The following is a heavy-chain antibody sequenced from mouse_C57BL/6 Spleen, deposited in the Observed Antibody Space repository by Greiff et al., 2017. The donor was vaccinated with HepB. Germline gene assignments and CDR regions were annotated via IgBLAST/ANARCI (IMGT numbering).Heavy chain of an antibody. CDR1: GFTFSDYG. CDR3: ARIYGSSSGNAMDY. D-gene: IGHD1-1*01. CDR2: ISSGSSTI. J-gene: IGHJ4*01. V-gene: IGHV5-17*01. Sequence: EVQRVESGGGLVKPGGSLKLSCAASGFTFSDYGMHWVRQAPEKGLEWVAYISSGSSTIYYADTVKGRFTISRDNAKNTLFLQMTSLRSEDTAMYYCARIYGSSSGNAMDYWGQGTSVTVSS.